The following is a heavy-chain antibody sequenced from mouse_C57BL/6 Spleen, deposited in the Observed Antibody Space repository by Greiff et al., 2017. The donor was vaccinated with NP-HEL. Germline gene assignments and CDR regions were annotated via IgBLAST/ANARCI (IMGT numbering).Heavy chain of an antibody. CDR1: GFNIKDYY. CDR2: IDPEDGET. CDR3: EGSYGNYDYFDY. V-gene: IGHV14-2*01. D-gene: IGHD2-1*01. Sequence: LVESGAELVKPGASVKLSCTASGFNIKDYYMHWVKQRTEQGLEWIGRIDPEDGETKYAPKFQGKATITADPSSNTAYLQLSSLTSEDTAVYYCEGSYGNYDYFDYWGQGTTLTVSS. J-gene: IGHJ2*01.